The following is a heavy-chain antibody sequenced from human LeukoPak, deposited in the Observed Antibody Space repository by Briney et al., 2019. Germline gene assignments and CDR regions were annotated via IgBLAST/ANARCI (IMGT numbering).Heavy chain of an antibody. CDR2: ISSSSSYI. V-gene: IGHV3-21*01. CDR1: GFTFSSYS. J-gene: IGHJ4*02. CDR3: ARDSDVHCSGGSCTNFDY. Sequence: GGSLRLSCAGSGFTFSSYSMNWVRQAPGKGLEWVSSISSSSSYIYYADSLKGRVTISRDNAKRSLYLQMNSLRAEDTAIYYCARDSDVHCSGGSCTNFDYWGQGTLVTVSS. D-gene: IGHD2-15*01.